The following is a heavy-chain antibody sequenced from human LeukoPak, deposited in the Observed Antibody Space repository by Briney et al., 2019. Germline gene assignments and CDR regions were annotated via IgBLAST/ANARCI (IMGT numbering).Heavy chain of an antibody. CDR2: ISGSGGST. V-gene: IGHV3-23*01. CDR1: GFTFSSYA. Sequence: PGGSLRLSCAASGFTFSSYAMSWVRQAPGKGLEWVSAISGSGGSTYYADSVKGRFTISRDNSKNTLYLQMNSLRSEDTAVYYCATFDSSSWYSRYFDYWGQGTLVTVSS. J-gene: IGHJ4*02. D-gene: IGHD6-13*01. CDR3: ATFDSSSWYSRYFDY.